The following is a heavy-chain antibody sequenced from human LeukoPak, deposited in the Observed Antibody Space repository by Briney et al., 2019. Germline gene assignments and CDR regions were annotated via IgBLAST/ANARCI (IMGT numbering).Heavy chain of an antibody. CDR1: GGTFSSYA. D-gene: IGHD2-15*01. V-gene: IGHV1-69*05. J-gene: IGHJ4*02. CDR2: IIPIFGTA. CDR3: ASGGDCSGGSCYVGSSPAGELFDY. Sequence: SVKVSCKASGGTFSSYAISWVRQAPGQGLEWMGGIIPIFGTANYAQKFQGRVTITTDESTSTAYMELSSLRSEDTAVYYCASGGDCSGGSCYVGSSPAGELFDYWGQGTLVTVSS.